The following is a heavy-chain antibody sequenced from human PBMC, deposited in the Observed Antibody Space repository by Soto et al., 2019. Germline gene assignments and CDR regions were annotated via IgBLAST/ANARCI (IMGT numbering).Heavy chain of an antibody. CDR1: GFTFSSFA. CDR2: ISGSGGST. J-gene: IGHJ4*03. CDR3: AKSVEELVLEVGFDY. D-gene: IGHD6-6*01. V-gene: IGHV3-23*01. Sequence: GGSLRLSCAASGFTFSSFAMSWVRQAPGKGLEWVSAISGSGGSTYYADSVKGRFTISRDNSKNTLYLQMNSLRAEDTAVYYCAKSVEELVLEVGFDYWGQGTMVTVSS.